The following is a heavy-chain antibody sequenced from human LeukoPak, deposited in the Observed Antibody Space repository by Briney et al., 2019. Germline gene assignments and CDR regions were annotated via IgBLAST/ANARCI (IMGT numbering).Heavy chain of an antibody. CDR3: ARANYFDF. CDR2: IYYSGST. V-gene: IGHV4-59*01. Sequence: PSETLSLTCSVSGGSISTYYWSWIRRPPGKGLEWIGNIYYSGSTNYNPSLKSRVTISVDTSKNQFSLKLSSVTAADTAMYYCARANYFDFWGQGTLVTVSS. CDR1: GGSISTYY. J-gene: IGHJ4*02.